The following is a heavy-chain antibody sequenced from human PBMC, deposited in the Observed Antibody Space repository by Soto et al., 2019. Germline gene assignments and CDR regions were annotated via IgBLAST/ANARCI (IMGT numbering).Heavy chain of an antibody. J-gene: IGHJ4*01. Sequence: EVQMVQSGAEVKKPGESLKISCKGSGYTFSSHWVAWVRQMPGKGLEWMGIIFPRDSATRYNPSFEGQVTISVDKSINTASLQWTSLDASDTAIYYCGRMESMAVAVDFWGLGTLLTVSS. CDR2: IFPRDSAT. V-gene: IGHV5-51*01. CDR1: GYTFSSHW. CDR3: GRMESMAVAVDF. D-gene: IGHD6-19*01.